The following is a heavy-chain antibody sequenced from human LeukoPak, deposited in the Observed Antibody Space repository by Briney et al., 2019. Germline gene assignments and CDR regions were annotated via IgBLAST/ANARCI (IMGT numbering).Heavy chain of an antibody. J-gene: IGHJ4*02. D-gene: IGHD6-6*01. V-gene: IGHV3-23*01. Sequence: GGSLRLSCAASGFTFSSSAMSWVRQAPGKGLEWVSAISGGGSSTYDADSVKGRFTISRDNSKNTLYLQMNSLRAEDTAIYYCAKGSAAARPYYFDYWGQGTLVTVSS. CDR2: ISGGGSST. CDR1: GFTFSSSA. CDR3: AKGSAAARPYYFDY.